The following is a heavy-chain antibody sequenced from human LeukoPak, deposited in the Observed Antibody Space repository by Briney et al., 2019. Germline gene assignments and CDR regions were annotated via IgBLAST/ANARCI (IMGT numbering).Heavy chain of an antibody. V-gene: IGHV4-34*01. CDR3: ARGGLISLANTPLGAFDI. CDR1: GGSFSGYY. D-gene: IGHD3/OR15-3a*01. J-gene: IGHJ3*02. CDR2: INHSGST. Sequence: PSETLSLTCAVYGGSFSGYYWSWIRQPPGKGLEWIGEINHSGSTNYNPSLESRVTISVDTSKNQFSLKLSSVTAADTAVYYCARGGLISLANTPLGAFDIWGQGTMVSVSS.